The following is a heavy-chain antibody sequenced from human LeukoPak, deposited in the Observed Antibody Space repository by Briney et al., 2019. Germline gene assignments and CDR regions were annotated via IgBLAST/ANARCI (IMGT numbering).Heavy chain of an antibody. J-gene: IGHJ5*02. CDR3: ASVYSSSWSNWFDP. D-gene: IGHD6-13*01. Sequence: SETLSLTCTVSGGSISSYYWSWIRQPPGKGLEWIGYIYYSGSTNYNPSLKSRVTISVDTSKNQFSLKLSSVTAADTAVYYCASVYSSSWSNWFDPWGQGTLVTVSS. CDR2: IYYSGST. CDR1: GGSISSYY. V-gene: IGHV4-59*01.